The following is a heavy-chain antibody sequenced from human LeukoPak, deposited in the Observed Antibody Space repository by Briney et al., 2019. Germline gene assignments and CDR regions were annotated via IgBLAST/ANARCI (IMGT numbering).Heavy chain of an antibody. Sequence: SETLSLTCAVYGGSFSGYYWSWIRQPPGKGLEWIGEINHSGSTNYNPSLKGRVTISVDTSKNQFSLKLSSVTAADTAVYYCARDQYYYDSSGARLDAFDIWGQGTMVTVSS. CDR2: INHSGST. CDR3: ARDQYYYDSSGARLDAFDI. CDR1: GGSFSGYY. D-gene: IGHD3-22*01. V-gene: IGHV4-34*01. J-gene: IGHJ3*02.